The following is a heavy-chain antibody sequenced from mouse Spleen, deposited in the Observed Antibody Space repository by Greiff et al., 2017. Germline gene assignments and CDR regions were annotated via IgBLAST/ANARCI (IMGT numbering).Heavy chain of an antibody. V-gene: IGHV1-42*01. CDR1: GYSFTGYY. D-gene: IGHD2-3*01. J-gene: IGHJ3*01. CDR3: AREDGYYGAY. CDR2: INPSTGGT. Sequence: VQLQQSGPELVKPGASVKISCKASGYSFTGYYMNWVKQSPEKSLEWIGEINPSTGGTTYNQKFKAKATLTVDKSSSTAYMQLKSLTSEDSAVYYCAREDGYYGAYWGQGTLVTVSA.